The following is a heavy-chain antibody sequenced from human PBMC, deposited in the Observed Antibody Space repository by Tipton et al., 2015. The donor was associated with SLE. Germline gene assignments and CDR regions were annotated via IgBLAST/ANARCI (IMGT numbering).Heavy chain of an antibody. CDR2: IWYDGSNK. J-gene: IGHJ4*02. CDR3: AGGTIFGVVIDY. D-gene: IGHD3-3*01. CDR1: GFTFSSYG. V-gene: IGHV3-33*01. Sequence: QLVQSGGGVVQPGRSLRLSCAASGFTFSSYGMHWVRQAPGKGLEWVAVIWYDGSNKYYADSVKGRFTISRDNSKNTLYLQMNSLRAEDTAVYYCAGGTIFGVVIDYWGQGTLVTVSS.